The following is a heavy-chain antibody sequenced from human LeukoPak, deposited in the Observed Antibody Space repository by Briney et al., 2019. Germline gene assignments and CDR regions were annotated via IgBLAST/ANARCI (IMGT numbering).Heavy chain of an antibody. CDR1: GGSFSGYY. Sequence: SETLSLTCAVYGGSFSGYYWGWIRQPPGKGLEWIGSIYYSGSTYYNPSLKSRVTISVDTSKNQFSLKLSSVTAADTAVYYCAREFPPYGGNSDDAFDIWGQGTMVTVSS. V-gene: IGHV4-34*01. D-gene: IGHD4-23*01. J-gene: IGHJ3*02. CDR3: AREFPPYGGNSDDAFDI. CDR2: IYYSGST.